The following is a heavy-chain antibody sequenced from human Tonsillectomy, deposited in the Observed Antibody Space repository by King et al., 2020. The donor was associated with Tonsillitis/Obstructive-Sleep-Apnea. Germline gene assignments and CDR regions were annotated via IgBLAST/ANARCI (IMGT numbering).Heavy chain of an antibody. D-gene: IGHD4-11*01. CDR3: ATQTTVTDFDY. J-gene: IGHJ4*02. CDR2: IYNSGST. Sequence: VQLQESGPGLVKPSETLSLTCTVSGGSIGSDYWSWIRQPPGKGLEWIGYIYNSGSTSYNPSLKSRVTISLDTSKNQFSLKLRSVTAADTAVYYCATQTTVTDFDYWGQGTLVTVSS. CDR1: GGSIGSDY. V-gene: IGHV4-59*08.